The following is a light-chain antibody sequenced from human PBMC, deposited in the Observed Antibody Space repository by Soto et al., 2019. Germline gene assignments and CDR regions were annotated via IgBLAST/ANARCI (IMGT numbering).Light chain of an antibody. V-gene: IGLV2-14*02. CDR1: SSDVGSYNL. J-gene: IGLJ3*02. CDR3: SSSTASNTWV. CDR2: EVT. Sequence: QSVLTQPASVSGSPGQSITISCTGTSSDVGSYNLVSWYQQHPGKVPKLMIYEVTHRPSGVSNRFSGSKSGNTASLTISGLQDEDDTYYCCSSSTASNTWVFGGGTKVTVL.